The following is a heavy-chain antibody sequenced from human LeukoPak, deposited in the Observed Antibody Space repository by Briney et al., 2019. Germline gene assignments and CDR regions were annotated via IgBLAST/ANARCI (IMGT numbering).Heavy chain of an antibody. Sequence: SVKVSCKASGGTFSSYAISWVRQAPGQGREWMGRIIPILGIANYAQKFQGRVTITADKSTSTAYMELSSLRSEDTAVYYCASAVRPGIAVAGIDYYYYGMDVWGQGTTITVSS. J-gene: IGHJ6*02. V-gene: IGHV1-69*04. CDR2: IIPILGIA. CDR1: GGTFSSYA. CDR3: ASAVRPGIAVAGIDYYYYGMDV. D-gene: IGHD6-19*01.